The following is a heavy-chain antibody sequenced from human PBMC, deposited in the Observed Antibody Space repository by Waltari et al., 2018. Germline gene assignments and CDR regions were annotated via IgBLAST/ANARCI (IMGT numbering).Heavy chain of an antibody. CDR3: ARGQGEFGYCSGGSCYFDY. V-gene: IGHV3-9*01. Sequence: EVQLVESGGGLVQPGRSLRLSCAASGFTFDDYAMHWVRQAPGKGLEWVSGISWNSGSIGYADSVKGRFTISRDNAKNSLYLQMNSLRAEDTAVYYCARGQGEFGYCSGGSCYFDYWGQGTLVTVSS. J-gene: IGHJ4*02. D-gene: IGHD2-15*01. CDR1: GFTFDDYA. CDR2: ISWNSGSI.